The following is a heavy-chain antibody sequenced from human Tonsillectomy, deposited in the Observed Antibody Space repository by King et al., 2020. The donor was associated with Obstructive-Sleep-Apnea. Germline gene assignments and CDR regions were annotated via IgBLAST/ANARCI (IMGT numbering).Heavy chain of an antibody. D-gene: IGHD2-21*02. CDR3: AYCGGDCYSNYYYGIDV. CDR1: GLRFSRYA. V-gene: IGHV3-23*04. J-gene: IGHJ6*02. Sequence: DVQLVESGGGLVQPGESLRLSCAVSGLRFSRYAMSWVRQAPGKGLEWVSGISGRGGRTDYADSVKGRVTISRDNSKNSLYLQMNSLGVEDTAVYYCAYCGGDCYSNYYYGIDVWGQGTTVTVSS. CDR2: ISGRGGRT.